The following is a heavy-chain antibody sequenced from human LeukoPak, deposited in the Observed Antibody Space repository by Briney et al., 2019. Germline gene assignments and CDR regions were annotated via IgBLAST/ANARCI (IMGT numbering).Heavy chain of an antibody. CDR1: GLTCSNAW. CDR2: VKSKTAGVTT. CDR3: TTIGDY. Sequence: GGSLRLXCAASGLTCSNAWMSWVRRAPGRGLESVGRVKSKTAGVTTDYAAPVRGRFTISRDDSKNTLFLQMNSLKIEDTALYYCTTIGDYWGQGTLVTVSS. D-gene: IGHD3-16*01. J-gene: IGHJ4*02. V-gene: IGHV3-15*01.